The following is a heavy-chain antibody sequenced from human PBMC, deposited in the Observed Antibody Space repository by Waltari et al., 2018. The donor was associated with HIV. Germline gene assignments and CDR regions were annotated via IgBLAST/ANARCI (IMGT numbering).Heavy chain of an antibody. D-gene: IGHD7-27*01. CDR1: GFMFRSSG. Sequence: EVQLLESGGGLVQPGGSLRLSCTASGFMFRSSGIEWVRQAPGKGLEWVATISGSCSGTYYADSVKGRFIVSRDNSNNMLYLQMDGLRVEDTAVYYCARDHPGDYYTYHGLDFWGQGTTVTVSS. CDR3: ARDHPGDYYTYHGLDF. J-gene: IGHJ6*02. CDR2: ISGSCSGT. V-gene: IGHV3-23*01.